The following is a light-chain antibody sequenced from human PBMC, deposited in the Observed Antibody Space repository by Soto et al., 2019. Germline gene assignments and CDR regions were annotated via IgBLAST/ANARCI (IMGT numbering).Light chain of an antibody. CDR3: QQYNNWPYT. Sequence: DIQLTLSPSSLSASVGDRVTITCRASQSIGSYLNWYHQKPGKAPVLLIYGASTLHSGVPSRFSGSGSGTDFSLTISSLHPEDFGTYYCQQYNNWPYTFGQGTKLEIK. CDR2: GAS. CDR1: QSIGSY. V-gene: IGKV1-39*01. J-gene: IGKJ2*01.